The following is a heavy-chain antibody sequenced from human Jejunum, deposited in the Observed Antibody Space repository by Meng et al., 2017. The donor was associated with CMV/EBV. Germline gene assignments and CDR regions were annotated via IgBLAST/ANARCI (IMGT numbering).Heavy chain of an antibody. Sequence: EFSFSGPNMNWVRQAPGKGLEWVASISATGTYIYYADPVKGRFTISRDNAKNSLYLQMNSLRVDDTAVYYCANQMPWNYYYGMDLWGQGTTVTVSS. V-gene: IGHV3-21*01. D-gene: IGHD2-2*01. CDR2: ISATGTYI. CDR1: EFSFSGPN. J-gene: IGHJ6*02. CDR3: ANQMPWNYYYGMDL.